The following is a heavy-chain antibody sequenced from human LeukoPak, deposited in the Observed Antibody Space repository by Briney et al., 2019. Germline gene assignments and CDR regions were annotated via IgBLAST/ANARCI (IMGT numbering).Heavy chain of an antibody. CDR3: ARTGTTDDAFDI. D-gene: IGHD1-1*01. V-gene: IGHV3-30*02. CDR2: IRYDGSNK. J-gene: IGHJ3*02. Sequence: GGSLRLSCAASGFTFSSYGMHWVRQAPGKGLEWVAFIRYDGSNKYYADSVKGRFTISRDNSKNTLYLQMNSLRAEDTAVYYCARTGTTDDAFDIWGQGTMVTVSS. CDR1: GFTFSSYG.